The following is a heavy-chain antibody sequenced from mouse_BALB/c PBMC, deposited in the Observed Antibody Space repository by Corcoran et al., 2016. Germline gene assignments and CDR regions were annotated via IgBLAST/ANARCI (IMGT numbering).Heavy chain of an antibody. Sequence: QVQLQQSGAELMKPGASVKISCKATGYTFSSCWIEWVKQRPGHGLEWIGEILPGSGSTNYNEKFKGKATFTADTSSNTAYMQLSSLTSDDSAVYYCARSCDYDGSYAMDYWGQGTSVTVSS. J-gene: IGHJ4*01. D-gene: IGHD2-4*01. CDR1: GYTFSSCW. V-gene: IGHV1-9*01. CDR3: ARSCDYDGSYAMDY. CDR2: ILPGSGST.